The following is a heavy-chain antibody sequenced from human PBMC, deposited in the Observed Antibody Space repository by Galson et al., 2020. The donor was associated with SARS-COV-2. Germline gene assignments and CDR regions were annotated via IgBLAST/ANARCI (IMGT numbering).Heavy chain of an antibody. D-gene: IGHD5-12*01. CDR3: ARGEMATILGFDY. CDR1: GYSFTSYW. V-gene: IGHV5-51*01. Sequence: GGSLRLSCKGSGYSFTSYWIGWVRQMPGKGLEWMGIIYPGDSDTRYSPSFQGQVTISADKSISTAYLQWSSLKASDTAMYYCARGEMATILGFDYWGQGTLVTVSS. CDR2: IYPGDSDT. J-gene: IGHJ4*02.